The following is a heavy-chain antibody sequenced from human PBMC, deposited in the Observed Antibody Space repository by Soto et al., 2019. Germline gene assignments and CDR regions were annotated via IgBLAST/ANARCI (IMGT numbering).Heavy chain of an antibody. J-gene: IGHJ6*03. Sequence: QVQLVASGGGVVQPGRSLRLSCAASGFTFSSYGMHWVRQAPGKGLGWVAVIWYDGSNKYYADSVKGRFTISRDNSKNTLYLQMNSLRAEDTAVYYCERGGAALCHMDVWGKGTTVTVSS. CDR3: ERGGAALCHMDV. CDR2: IWYDGSNK. CDR1: GFTFSSYG. D-gene: IGHD1-26*01. V-gene: IGHV3-33*01.